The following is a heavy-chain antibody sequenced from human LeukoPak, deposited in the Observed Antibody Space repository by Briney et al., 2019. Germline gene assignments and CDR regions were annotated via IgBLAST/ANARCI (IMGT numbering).Heavy chain of an antibody. Sequence: PSETLSLTCAVSGGSISSAGYSWGWIRQPPGKGLEWIGYIFHSGTTYYNPSLKSRVTISPDRSKNQFSLKLSSVTAADTAVYYCARVRSSIAARRGFFDYWGQGTLVTVSS. CDR3: ARVRSSIAARRGFFDY. V-gene: IGHV4-30-2*01. D-gene: IGHD6-6*01. CDR1: GGSISSAGYS. CDR2: IFHSGTT. J-gene: IGHJ4*02.